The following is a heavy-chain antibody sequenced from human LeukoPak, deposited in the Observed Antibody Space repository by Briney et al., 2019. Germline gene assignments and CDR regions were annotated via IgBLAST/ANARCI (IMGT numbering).Heavy chain of an antibody. CDR1: GFTFSTYW. J-gene: IGHJ4*02. CDR3: ARETTGAPIDY. Sequence: GGSLRLSCAASGFTFSTYWMSWVRQAPGKGLEWVAVIWYDGSNKYYADSVKGRFTISRDNSKNTLYLQMNSLRAEDTAVYYCARETTGAPIDYWGQGTLVTVSS. D-gene: IGHD1-14*01. V-gene: IGHV3-33*08. CDR2: IWYDGSNK.